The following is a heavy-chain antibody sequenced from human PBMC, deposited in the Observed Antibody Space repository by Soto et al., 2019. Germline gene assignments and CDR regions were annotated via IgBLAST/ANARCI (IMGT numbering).Heavy chain of an antibody. D-gene: IGHD6-6*01. Sequence: GASVKVSCSASGYTFTAYFMHWVRQSPGQGLEWIGIINPSGGSTNYAQKFQGRVAMTWDTSTRTVYMDLSSLRSDDTAVYYCERAPFSSSSFFFDYWGQGTLVTVSS. CDR1: GYTFTAYF. CDR2: INPSGGST. CDR3: ERAPFSSSSFFFDY. V-gene: IGHV1-46*01. J-gene: IGHJ4*02.